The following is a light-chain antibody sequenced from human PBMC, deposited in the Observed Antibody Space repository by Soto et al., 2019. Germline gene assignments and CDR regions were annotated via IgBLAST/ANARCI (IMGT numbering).Light chain of an antibody. Sequence: PGERATLSCRASQSVGGSSLAWYQQRPGQAPRLLIYDTSTRATGIPDRFSGSGSGTDFTLTISRLEPEDFAVYSCQQYHNSPRTFGQGTKVDIK. V-gene: IGKV3-20*01. CDR1: QSVGGSS. CDR2: DTS. J-gene: IGKJ1*01. CDR3: QQYHNSPRT.